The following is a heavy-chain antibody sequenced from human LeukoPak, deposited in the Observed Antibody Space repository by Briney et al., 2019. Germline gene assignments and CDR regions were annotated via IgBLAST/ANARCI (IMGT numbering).Heavy chain of an antibody. J-gene: IGHJ6*03. D-gene: IGHD6-19*01. CDR1: GFTFRSYA. CDR3: ARDPYSGGYGAYYYYYMDV. V-gene: IGHV3-30*04. Sequence: PGGSLRLSCAASGFTFRSYAMHWVRQAPGKGLEWVSVMSYDERTKNYADSVRGRFTISRDNAENSLYLQMNSLRDEDTAVYYCARDPYSGGYGAYYYYYMDVWGKGTTVTVSS. CDR2: MSYDERTK.